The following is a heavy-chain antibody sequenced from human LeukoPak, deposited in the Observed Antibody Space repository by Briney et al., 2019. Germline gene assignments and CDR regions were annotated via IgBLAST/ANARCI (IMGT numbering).Heavy chain of an antibody. D-gene: IGHD1-1*01. CDR1: GYTFTSYY. CDR2: ISPCRGST. V-gene: IGHV1-46*01. Sequence: GASVKVSCKASGYTFTSYYIHWVRQAPGQGLEWMGMISPCRGSTSYAQKFQGGLTMTRDTSTSTVYMELSSLRSEDTAVYYCTRGVQLERRYYNWFDPWGQGTLVTVSS. J-gene: IGHJ5*02. CDR3: TRGVQLERRYYNWFDP.